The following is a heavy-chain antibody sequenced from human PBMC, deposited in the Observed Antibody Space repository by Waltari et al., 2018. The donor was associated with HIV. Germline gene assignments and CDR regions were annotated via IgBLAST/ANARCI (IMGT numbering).Heavy chain of an antibody. V-gene: IGHV3-23*01. Sequence: EVQVLESGGALVQPGGSLRLSCAASGFTFSNYGMSWVRQAPGKWLEGVSTISGSGGSTYCADSVKGRFTVSRDNSKKTLYLQMNSLRAEDTAVYFCVKEHQYSHSWYSYYGMDVWGQGTTVTVSS. J-gene: IGHJ6*02. CDR3: VKEHQYSHSWYSYYGMDV. D-gene: IGHD6-13*01. CDR2: ISGSGGST. CDR1: GFTFSNYG.